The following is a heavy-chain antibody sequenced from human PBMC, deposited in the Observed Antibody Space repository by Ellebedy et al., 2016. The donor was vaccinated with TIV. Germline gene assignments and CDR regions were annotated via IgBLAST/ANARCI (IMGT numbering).Heavy chain of an antibody. CDR1: GGSISSYY. J-gene: IGHJ4*02. Sequence: SETLSLTXTVSGGSISSYYWSWIRQPPGKGLEWIGYIYYSGSTNYNPSLKSRVTISVDTSKNQFSLKLSSVTAADTAVYYCASGEEVRADYWGQGTLVTVSS. CDR2: IYYSGST. V-gene: IGHV4-59*01. D-gene: IGHD3-22*01. CDR3: ASGEEVRADY.